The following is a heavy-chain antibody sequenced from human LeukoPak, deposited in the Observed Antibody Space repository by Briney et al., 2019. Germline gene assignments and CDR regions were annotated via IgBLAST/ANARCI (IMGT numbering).Heavy chain of an antibody. J-gene: IGHJ4*02. CDR3: ARYHNSAYDY. CDR2: ISTDGSGT. V-gene: IGHV3-64*01. CDR1: GFTFSIYA. Sequence: GGSLRLSCAGSGFTFSIYALHWVRQAPGKGLEYVSAISTDGSGTYYANSVKGRFTISRDNFNNMLYLQMGSLRPEDMAVYYCARYHNSAYDYWGQGALVTVSS. D-gene: IGHD3-22*01.